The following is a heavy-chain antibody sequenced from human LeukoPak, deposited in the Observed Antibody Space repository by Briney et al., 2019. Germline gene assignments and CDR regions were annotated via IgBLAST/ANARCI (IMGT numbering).Heavy chain of an antibody. CDR3: AKTRRDDYPFDY. D-gene: IGHD3-16*01. V-gene: IGHV3-23*01. Sequence: PGGSLRLSCAASGFTFSDYAMAWVRQVPGKGLEWVSGISGSGGTIYYADAVKGRFTISRDNSKSTLYVQMNSLRAEDTALYYCAKTRRDDYPFDYWGQGALVTVSS. CDR1: GFTFSDYA. J-gene: IGHJ4*02. CDR2: ISGSGGTI.